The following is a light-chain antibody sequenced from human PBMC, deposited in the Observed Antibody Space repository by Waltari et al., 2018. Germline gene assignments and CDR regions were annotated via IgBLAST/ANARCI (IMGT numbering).Light chain of an antibody. Sequence: QSVLTQPPSVSGAPGQRVSISCTGSGSNLGAGYDVHWYQQHPGKAPKLLIYGQCTRPPGVPDRFFGSQSGTSASLAITALQAEDEAEYYCQSYDTSLSVVFGGGTKLTVL. J-gene: IGLJ2*01. CDR1: GSNLGAGYD. V-gene: IGLV1-40*01. CDR2: GQC. CDR3: QSYDTSLSVV.